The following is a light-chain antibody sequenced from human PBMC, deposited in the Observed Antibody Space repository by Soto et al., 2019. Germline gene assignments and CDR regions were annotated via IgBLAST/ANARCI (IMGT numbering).Light chain of an antibody. Sequence: DIQMTHSPSTLSGSVADIVTITGRASQTVSSWLAWYQQKPGKAPKLLIYKASTIKSGVPSRFSGSGSGTEFTLTISSLQPDDFATYYCQHYNSYSEAFGQGTKVDIK. J-gene: IGKJ1*01. V-gene: IGKV1-5*03. CDR2: KAS. CDR1: QTVSSW. CDR3: QHYNSYSEA.